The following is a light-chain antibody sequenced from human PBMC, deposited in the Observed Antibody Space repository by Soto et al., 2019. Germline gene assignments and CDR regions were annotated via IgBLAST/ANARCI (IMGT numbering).Light chain of an antibody. CDR1: QSVLYSSNNKTY. J-gene: IGKJ4*01. Sequence: DIVMTQSPDSLAVSLGERATINCKSSQSVLYSSNNKTYLAWHQQKPGQPPKLLIYLASTRESGVPVRVSGSGSETDFTLTISSLQAADVAVYYCQQYYSSPLTFCGGTKVEI. CDR2: LAS. CDR3: QQYYSSPLT. V-gene: IGKV4-1*01.